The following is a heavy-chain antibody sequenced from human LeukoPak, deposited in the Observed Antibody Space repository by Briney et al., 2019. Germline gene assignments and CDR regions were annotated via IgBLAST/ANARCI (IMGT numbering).Heavy chain of an antibody. J-gene: IGHJ4*02. Sequence: KPSETLSLTCTVSGGSISSDNYYWGWIRQPPGKGLEWIGNFFYSGSTYYSPSLKSRVTISVDTSKNQFSLKLSSVTAADTAVYYCARHLRSSGWHPNYWGPGTLVTVSS. CDR3: ARHLRSSGWHPNY. V-gene: IGHV4-39*01. CDR1: GGSISSDNYY. CDR2: FFYSGST. D-gene: IGHD6-19*01.